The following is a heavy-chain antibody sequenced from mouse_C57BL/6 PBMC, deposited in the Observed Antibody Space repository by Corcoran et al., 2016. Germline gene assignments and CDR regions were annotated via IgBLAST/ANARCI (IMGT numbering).Heavy chain of an antibody. J-gene: IGHJ3*01. V-gene: IGHV9-3*01. CDR1: GYTFTTYG. CDR2: INTYSGVP. CDR3: AISYDYDGFAY. Sequence: QIQLVQSGPELKKPGETVKISCKASGYTFTTYGMSWVKQAPGKGLKWMGWINTYSGVPTYADDFKGRFAFSLETSASTAYLQINNLKNEDTATYFCAISYDYDGFAYWGQGTLVTVSA. D-gene: IGHD2-4*01.